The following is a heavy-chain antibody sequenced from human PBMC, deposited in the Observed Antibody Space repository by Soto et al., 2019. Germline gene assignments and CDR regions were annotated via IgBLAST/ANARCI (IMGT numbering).Heavy chain of an antibody. CDR1: GFTFSGAW. D-gene: IGHD7-27*01. V-gene: IGHV3-15*07. J-gene: IGHJ4*02. CDR3: SADVPNWGAYAFDY. Sequence: EVQLAESGGDLVKPGGSLRPSCAASGFTFSGAWMNWVRQTPGKGLEWVGRIKSEVNGGTVDYAAPVKGRFVISRDDSKTALCLGMNCLKTEDTAVYYCSADVPNWGAYAFDYWGQGTLVAVSS. CDR2: IKSEVNGGTV.